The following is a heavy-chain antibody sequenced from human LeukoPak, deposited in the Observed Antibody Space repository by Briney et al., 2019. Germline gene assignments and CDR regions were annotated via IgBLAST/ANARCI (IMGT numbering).Heavy chain of an antibody. CDR1: GYTFTGYY. J-gene: IGHJ5*02. CDR3: ARSPALSLRYFDWADVNWFDT. CDR2: INPNSGGT. D-gene: IGHD3-9*01. V-gene: IGHV1-2*02. Sequence: ASVKVSCKASGYTFTGYYMHWVRQAPGQGLEWMGWINPNSGGTNYAQKFQGRVTMTRDTSISTAYMELSRLRSDDTAVYYCARSPALSLRYFDWADVNWFDTWGRGTLVTVSS.